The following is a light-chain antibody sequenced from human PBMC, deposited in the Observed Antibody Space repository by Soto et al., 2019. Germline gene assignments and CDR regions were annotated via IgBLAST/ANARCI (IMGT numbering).Light chain of an antibody. CDR3: CSYAGSYV. CDR2: DVS. CDR1: SGDVGGYNY. Sequence: QSVLTQPRSVSGSPGHSVTISCTGTSGDVGGYNYVSWYQQHPGKAPKLMIYDVSKRPSGVPDRFSGSKSGNTASLTISGLQAEDEADYYCCSYAGSYVFGTGTKVTVL. J-gene: IGLJ1*01. V-gene: IGLV2-11*01.